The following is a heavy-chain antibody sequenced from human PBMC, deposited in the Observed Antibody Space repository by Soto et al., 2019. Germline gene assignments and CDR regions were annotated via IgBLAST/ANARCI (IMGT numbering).Heavy chain of an antibody. CDR3: ARGDSTDCSNGVCSFFYNHDMDV. Sequence: ASVKVSCKASGYSFTDYHIHWVRQAPGQGLEWLGRINPKSGGTSTAQKFQGWVTMTTDTSISTASMELTRLTYDDKAIYYCARGDSTDCSNGVCSFFYNHDMDVWG. D-gene: IGHD2-8*01. CDR2: INPKSGGT. J-gene: IGHJ6*02. V-gene: IGHV1-2*04. CDR1: GYSFTDYH.